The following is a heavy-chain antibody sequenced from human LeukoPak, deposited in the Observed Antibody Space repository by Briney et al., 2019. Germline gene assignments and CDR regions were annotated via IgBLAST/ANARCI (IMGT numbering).Heavy chain of an antibody. V-gene: IGHV3-23*01. D-gene: IGHD6-13*01. CDR1: GFTFSSYA. CDR2: ISGSGGRT. J-gene: IGHJ4*02. CDR3: AKGDREGAAGGTGFDY. Sequence: GGSLRLSCAASGFTFSSYAMSWVRQAPGKGLEWVSAISGSGGRTYYADSVKGRFTFSRDNSKNTLSLQMNSLRLEDTAVHYCAKGDREGAAGGTGFDYWGQGTLVTVSS.